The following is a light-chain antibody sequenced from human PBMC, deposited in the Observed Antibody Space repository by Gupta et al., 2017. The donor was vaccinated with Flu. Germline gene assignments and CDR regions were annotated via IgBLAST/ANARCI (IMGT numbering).Light chain of an antibody. Sequence: GETATLSCRASQSVSTNVVWYQQKFGQAPRLLIYGANTRATGIPARFSGSGSGTEFTLTISSLQSVDSAVYYCQQYKNWPRTFGQGTKVEI. J-gene: IGKJ1*01. CDR3: QQYKNWPRT. V-gene: IGKV3-15*01. CDR2: GAN. CDR1: QSVSTN.